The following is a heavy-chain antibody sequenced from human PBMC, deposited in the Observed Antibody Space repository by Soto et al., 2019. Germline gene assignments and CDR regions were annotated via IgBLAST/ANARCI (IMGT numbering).Heavy chain of an antibody. D-gene: IGHD2-2*01. CDR3: ARHVPYCSDTSHCAYGMDV. V-gene: IGHV4-59*08. J-gene: IGHJ6*02. CDR2: IDYSGST. Sequence: QVQLQESGPGLVKPSETLSLTCTVSGGSISSYYWSWIRQPPGKGLEWIGYIDYSGSTNYNPSLKSRVTISVDTSKNQFSLKLSSVTAADTAVYYCARHVPYCSDTSHCAYGMDVWGQGTTVTVSS. CDR1: GGSISSYY.